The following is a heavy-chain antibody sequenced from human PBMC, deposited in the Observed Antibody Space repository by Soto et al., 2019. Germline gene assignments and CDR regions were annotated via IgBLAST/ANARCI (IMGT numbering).Heavy chain of an antibody. CDR2: ISSSSSYI. J-gene: IGHJ6*02. V-gene: IGHV3-21*01. Sequence: PGGSLRLSCVLSGFTFSDHEMNWVRQAPGKGLEWASSISSSSSYIYYADSVKGRFTISRDNAKNSLYLQMNSLRAEDTAVYYCARDLPYDSSGYPYYYYGMDVWGQGTTVTVSS. CDR3: ARDLPYDSSGYPYYYYGMDV. CDR1: GFTFSDHE. D-gene: IGHD3-22*01.